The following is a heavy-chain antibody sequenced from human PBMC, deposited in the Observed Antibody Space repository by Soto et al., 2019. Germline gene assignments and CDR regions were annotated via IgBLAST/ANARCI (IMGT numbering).Heavy chain of an antibody. CDR2: INPNGGVT. Sequence: QVQLVQSGAEVRKPGASVTVSCRSSGDSFNDYYIHWVRQAPGQGFEWMGWINPNGGVTKYAQKFQGWVSMTRDTAIRTVDMQLSRLRSDDTAVYYCARESGGATATLDYYDFYMDVWGTGTTVNVSS. D-gene: IGHD5-12*01. V-gene: IGHV1-2*04. CDR1: GDSFNDYY. CDR3: ARESGGATATLDYYDFYMDV. J-gene: IGHJ6*03.